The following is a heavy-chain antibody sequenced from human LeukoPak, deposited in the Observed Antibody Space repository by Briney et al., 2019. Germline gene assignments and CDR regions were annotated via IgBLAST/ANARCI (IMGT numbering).Heavy chain of an antibody. J-gene: IGHJ6*03. CDR2: ISGSGGST. Sequence: PGGSLRLSCAASGFTFSSYGMSWVRQAPGKGLEWVSAISGSGGSTYYADSVKGRFTISRDNSKNTLYLQMNSLRAEDTAVYYCAKGGLLWFGESLYYYYYMDVWGKGTTVTISS. CDR1: GFTFSSYG. V-gene: IGHV3-23*01. D-gene: IGHD3-10*01. CDR3: AKGGLLWFGESLYYYYYMDV.